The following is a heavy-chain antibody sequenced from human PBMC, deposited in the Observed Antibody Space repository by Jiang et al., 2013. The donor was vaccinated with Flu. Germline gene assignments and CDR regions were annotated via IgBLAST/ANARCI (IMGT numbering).Heavy chain of an antibody. J-gene: IGHJ4*02. V-gene: IGHV1-46*03. CDR3: ARAWEFFHSIYFDS. CDR1: GYIFSHFH. D-gene: IGHD1-26*01. Sequence: SGAEVKKPGASVRVSCQTSGYIFSHFHMHWVRQAPGQGLEWMGMIDPRDGATKYTQRLQGRVSVTTDTSTSTLYLELSGLTSDDTAVYYCARAWEFFHSIYFDSWGQGTLVTVSS. CDR2: IDPRDGAT.